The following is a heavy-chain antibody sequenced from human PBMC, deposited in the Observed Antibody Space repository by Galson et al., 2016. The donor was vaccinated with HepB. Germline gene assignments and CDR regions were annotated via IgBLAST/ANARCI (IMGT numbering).Heavy chain of an antibody. V-gene: IGHV3-23*01. CDR1: GFTFSSCA. D-gene: IGHD2-2*01. Sequence: SLRLSCAASGFTFSSCAMNWVRQAPGKGLEWVSVISASGFTTYYADAVKGRFTISRDTSANTLYLQMNSLRAEDTAVYYCAKGRKYCSSISCLFDSWGQGTLVTVSS. CDR2: ISASGFTT. J-gene: IGHJ4*02. CDR3: AKGRKYCSSISCLFDS.